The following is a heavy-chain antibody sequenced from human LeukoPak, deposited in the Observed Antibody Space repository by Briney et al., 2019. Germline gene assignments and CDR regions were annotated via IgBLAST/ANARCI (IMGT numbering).Heavy chain of an antibody. V-gene: IGHV3-66*01. CDR2: IYSGGST. D-gene: IGHD5-12*01. Sequence: QPGGSLRLSCAASGFTVSSNYMSWVRQAPGKGLEWVSVIYSGGSTYYADSVKGRFTISRDNSKNTLYLQMNSLGAEDTAVYYCARGSEGVWWLPSPSYYMDVWGKGTTVTISS. J-gene: IGHJ6*03. CDR3: ARGSEGVWWLPSPSYYMDV. CDR1: GFTVSSNY.